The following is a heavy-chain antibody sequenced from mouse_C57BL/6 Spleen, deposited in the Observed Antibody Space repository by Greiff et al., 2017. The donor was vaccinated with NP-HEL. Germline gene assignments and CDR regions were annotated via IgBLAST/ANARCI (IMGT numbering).Heavy chain of an antibody. CDR2: INPHYGTT. D-gene: IGHD2-4*01. CDR3: ARGDDYDGFYAMDY. CDR1: GYSFTDYN. V-gene: IGHV1-39*01. Sequence: EVQLQQSGPELVKPGASVKISCKASGYSFTDYNMNWVKQSNGKSLEWIGVINPHYGTTSYNQKFKGKATLTVDQSSSTAYMPLNSLTSEDSAVYYCARGDDYDGFYAMDYWGQGTSGTVSS. J-gene: IGHJ4*01.